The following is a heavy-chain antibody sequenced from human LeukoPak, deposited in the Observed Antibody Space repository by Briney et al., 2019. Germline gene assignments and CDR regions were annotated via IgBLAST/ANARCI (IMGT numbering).Heavy chain of an antibody. CDR2: ISGSGGST. CDR1: GFTFSSYA. V-gene: IGHV3-23*01. CDR3: AKDMDIVVVAWFHL. Sequence: GGSLRLSCAASGFTFSSYAMSWVRQAPGKGLEGVAAISGSGGSTYYADSGKGRFTIYRENSKNPLYLQINSLRAQDTAVYYCAKDMDIVVVAWFHLWRQGPLVPVSS. J-gene: IGHJ5*02. D-gene: IGHD2-15*01.